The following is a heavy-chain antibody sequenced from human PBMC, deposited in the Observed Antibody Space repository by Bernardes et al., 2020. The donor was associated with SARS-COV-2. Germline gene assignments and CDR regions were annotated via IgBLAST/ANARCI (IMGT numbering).Heavy chain of an antibody. Sequence: SETLSLTCTVSGASISSYYWNWIRLSPAKGLEWIGYIYVYSSGNTNYNPSLRSRVTISEDTSKNQLYLSLTSVTAADTALYYCARGGCGSGDCYTSGIDWFDPWGQGTLVTVSS. D-gene: IGHD2-21*01. J-gene: IGHJ5*02. CDR2: IYVYSSGNT. V-gene: IGHV4-59*01. CDR3: ARGGCGSGDCYTSGIDWFDP. CDR1: GASISSYY.